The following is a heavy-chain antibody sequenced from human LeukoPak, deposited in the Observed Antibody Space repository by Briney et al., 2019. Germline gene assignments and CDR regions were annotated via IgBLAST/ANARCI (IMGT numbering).Heavy chain of an antibody. Sequence: GGSLTLSCPASGFTFRDFSMHWVRQDPGRGLEWVSLISREGSVTHYAGSVKGRLTISRDNCKNSLYLQMSSLTIKVTAAYLCLTGSNGPSYDLDCWGERALGSVSS. CDR2: ISREGSVT. CDR1: GFTFRDFS. CDR3: LTGSNGPSYDLDC. D-gene: IGHD2/OR15-2a*01. V-gene: IGHV3-43*02. J-gene: IGHJ4*02.